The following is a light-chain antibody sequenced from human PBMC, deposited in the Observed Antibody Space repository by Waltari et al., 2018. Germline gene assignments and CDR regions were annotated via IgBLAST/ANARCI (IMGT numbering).Light chain of an antibody. Sequence: EIVLTQSLDTLSFSPGERATLSCRASQSISKYLAWYQQKPGQAPRLLIYHASIRSTGIPDRFSGSGAGTDFSLTINRLEPEDFAVYYCQHYVSLPATFGQGTKLEIK. V-gene: IGKV3-20*01. J-gene: IGKJ1*01. CDR1: QSISKY. CDR3: QHYVSLPAT. CDR2: HAS.